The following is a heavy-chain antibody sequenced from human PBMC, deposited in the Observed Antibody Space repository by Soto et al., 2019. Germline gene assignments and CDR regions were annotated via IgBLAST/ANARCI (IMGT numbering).Heavy chain of an antibody. D-gene: IGHD2-15*01. CDR3: AKDRVVAATGNWFDP. V-gene: IGHV3-23*01. J-gene: IGHJ5*02. CDR2: ISGSGGST. CDR1: GFTFSSYA. Sequence: GGSLRLSCAASGFTFSSYAMSWVRQAPGKGLEWVSAISGSGGSTYYADSVKGRFAISRDNSKNTLYLQMNSLRAEDTAVYYCAKDRVVAATGNWFDPWGQGSLVTVSS.